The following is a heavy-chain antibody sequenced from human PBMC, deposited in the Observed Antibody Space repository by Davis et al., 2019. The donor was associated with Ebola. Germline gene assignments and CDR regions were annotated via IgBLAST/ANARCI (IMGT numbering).Heavy chain of an antibody. CDR2: INAGSGNT. J-gene: IGHJ4*02. CDR1: GYTFTSYL. D-gene: IGHD5/OR15-5a*01. V-gene: IGHV1-3*01. Sequence: ASVKISCMASGYTFTSYLIYWVRQAPGQRLEWMGWINAGSGNTKYTQNFQGRVTLTRDISATTVSMELTSLGSEDAAMYYCARRGPGSVIDSWGQGTLVTVS. CDR3: ARRGPGSVIDS.